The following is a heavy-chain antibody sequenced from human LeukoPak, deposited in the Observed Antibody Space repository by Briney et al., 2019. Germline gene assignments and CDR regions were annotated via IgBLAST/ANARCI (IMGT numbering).Heavy chain of an antibody. CDR3: AHRRAGGPVPNAFDI. V-gene: IGHV2-5*02. Sequence: SGPTLVKPTQTLTLTCTLSGFSITTRGETVGWIRQPPGKALESLALISWDGDKRHSPSLKSRLTITKDTSKNHVVLTMTNMDPVDTATYYCAHRRAGGPVPNAFDIWGQGTMVTVSS. CDR2: ISWDGDK. CDR1: GFSITTRGET. J-gene: IGHJ3*02. D-gene: IGHD3-16*01.